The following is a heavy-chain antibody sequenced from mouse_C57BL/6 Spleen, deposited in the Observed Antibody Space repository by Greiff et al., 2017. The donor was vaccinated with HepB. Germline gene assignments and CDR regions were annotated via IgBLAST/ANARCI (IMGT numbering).Heavy chain of an antibody. CDR3: ARGATTMVTTRVPYWYFDV. V-gene: IGHV1-81*01. CDR2: IYPRSGNT. D-gene: IGHD2-2*01. CDR1: GYTFTSYG. J-gene: IGHJ1*03. Sequence: QVQLQQSGAELARPGASVKLSCKASGYTFTSYGISWVKQSTGQGLEWIGEIYPRSGNTYYNEKFKGKATLTADKSSSTAYMELRSLTSEDSAVYFCARGATTMVTTRVPYWYFDVWGTGTTVTVSS.